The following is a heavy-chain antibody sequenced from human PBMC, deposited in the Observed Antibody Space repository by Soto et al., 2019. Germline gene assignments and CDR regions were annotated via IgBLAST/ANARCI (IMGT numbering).Heavy chain of an antibody. D-gene: IGHD2-2*01. CDR1: GGTFSSYA. CDR3: ARFTPTGCISTGCYVLGDYYYGMDV. V-gene: IGHV1-69*12. CDR2: IIPIFGTA. Sequence: QVQLVQSGAEVKKPGSSVKVSCKASGGTFSSYAISWVRQAPGQGLEWMGGIIPIFGTANYEQKFQGRVTITADESTSTAYMELRSLRSEDTAVYYCARFTPTGCISTGCYVLGDYYYGMDVWGQGTTVTVSS. J-gene: IGHJ6*02.